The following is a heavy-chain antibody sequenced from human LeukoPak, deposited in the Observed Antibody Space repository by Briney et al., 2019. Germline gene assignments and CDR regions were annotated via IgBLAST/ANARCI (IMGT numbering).Heavy chain of an antibody. V-gene: IGHV3-33*01. CDR1: GFTFSSYG. Sequence: PGRSLRLSCAASGFTFSSYGMHWVRQAPGKGLEWVAVIWYDGSNKYYADSVKGRFTISRDNSKNTLYLQMNSLRAADTAVYYCARGSWYFDYWGQGTLVTVSS. J-gene: IGHJ4*02. CDR3: ARGSWYFDY. CDR2: IWYDGSNK. D-gene: IGHD6-13*01.